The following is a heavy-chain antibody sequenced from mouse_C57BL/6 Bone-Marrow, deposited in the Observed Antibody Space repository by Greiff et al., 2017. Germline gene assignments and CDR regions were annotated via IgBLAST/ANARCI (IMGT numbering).Heavy chain of an antibody. V-gene: IGHV14-2*01. CDR3: AKSLTTVVATDY. CDR2: IDPEDGAI. CDR1: GFNIKDYY. Sequence: VQLKQSGAELVKPGASVKFSCTASGFNIKDYYMHWVKQRTEQGLEWIGRIDPEDGAIKYAPKFKGTATIPADPSSNTAYMQLSSLTSVDTAVYDCAKSLTTVVATDYWGQGTTLTVSS. D-gene: IGHD1-1*01. J-gene: IGHJ2*01.